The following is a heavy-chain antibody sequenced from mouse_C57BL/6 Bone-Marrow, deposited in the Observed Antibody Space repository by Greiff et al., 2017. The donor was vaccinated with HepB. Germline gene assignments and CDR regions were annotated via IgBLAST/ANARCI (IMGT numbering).Heavy chain of an antibody. Sequence: EVKLVESGEGLVKPGGSLKLSCAASGFTFSSYAMSWVRQTPEKRLEWVAYISSGGDYIYYADTVKGRFTISRDNAKNNLYLQMSHLKSEETAMYYCAIYYYGSSWYFDVWGTGTTVTVSS. CDR3: AIYYYGSSWYFDV. J-gene: IGHJ1*03. D-gene: IGHD1-1*01. CDR1: GFTFSSYA. CDR2: ISSGGDYI. V-gene: IGHV5S21*01.